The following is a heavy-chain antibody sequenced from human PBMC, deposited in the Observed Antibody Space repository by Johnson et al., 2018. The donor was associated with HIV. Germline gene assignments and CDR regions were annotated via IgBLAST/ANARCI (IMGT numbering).Heavy chain of an antibody. D-gene: IGHD3-22*01. Sequence: MQLVESGGDVVRPGGSLRISCVASGFKLYEYDVSWVRQVPGKGLEWVSGINWSGGGTAYADSVKGRFTFSSANAKNSLYFQMNSLRAEATALYYCARGMYYYDTSGYLIRPRAFDIWGQGTVVTVSS. CDR2: INWSGGGT. V-gene: IGHV3-20*04. CDR3: ARGMYYYDTSGYLIRPRAFDI. CDR1: GFKLYEYD. J-gene: IGHJ3*02.